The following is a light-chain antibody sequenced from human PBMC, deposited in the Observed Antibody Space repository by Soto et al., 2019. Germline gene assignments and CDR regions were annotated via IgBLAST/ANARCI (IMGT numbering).Light chain of an antibody. Sequence: EIVLTQSPGTLSLSPGERATLSCRASQSVSSSYLAWYQQKPGQAPRLLIYGASSRVTGIPDRFSGSGSGTDFTLTISRLEPEDFAVYYCQQYGRSTIFTFGPGTKVDI. CDR3: QQYGRSTIFT. CDR2: GAS. J-gene: IGKJ3*01. V-gene: IGKV3-20*01. CDR1: QSVSSSY.